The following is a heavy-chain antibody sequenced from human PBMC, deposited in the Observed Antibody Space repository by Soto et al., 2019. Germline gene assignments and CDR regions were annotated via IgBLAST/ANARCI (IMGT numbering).Heavy chain of an antibody. D-gene: IGHD3-22*01. Sequence: QVQLQESGPGLVKPSQTLSLTCTVSGGSISSGGYYWSWIRQHPGKGLEWIGYIYYSGSTYYNPSLKSRVTISVDTSKNVFALKLSSVTAADTAVYYCARARDYYDSSGYYPWAFDYWGQGTLVTVSS. V-gene: IGHV4-31*03. CDR3: ARARDYYDSSGYYPWAFDY. J-gene: IGHJ4*02. CDR2: IYYSGST. CDR1: GGSISSGGYY.